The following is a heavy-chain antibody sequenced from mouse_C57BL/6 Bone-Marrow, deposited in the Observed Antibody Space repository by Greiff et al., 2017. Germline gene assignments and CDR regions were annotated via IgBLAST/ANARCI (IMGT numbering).Heavy chain of an antibody. Sequence: EVQVVESGGGLVQSGRSLRLSCATSGFTFSDFYMEWVRQAPGKGLEWIAASRNKANDYTTEYSASVKGRFIVSRDTSQSVLYLQMHALRAEDTAIYDCARDARRYYGSSDPFAYWGQGTLVTVSA. V-gene: IGHV7-1*01. CDR2: SRNKANDYTT. J-gene: IGHJ3*01. D-gene: IGHD1-1*01. CDR3: ARDARRYYGSSDPFAY. CDR1: GFTFSDFY.